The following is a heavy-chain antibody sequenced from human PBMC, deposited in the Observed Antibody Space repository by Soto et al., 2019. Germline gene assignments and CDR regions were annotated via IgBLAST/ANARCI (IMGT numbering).Heavy chain of an antibody. V-gene: IGHV6-1*01. D-gene: IGHD3-16*01. CDR2: TYYRSKWYN. CDR3: ARVFQKYVGTDRYLDS. CDR1: GDSVSDNSAA. J-gene: IGHJ4*02. Sequence: SQTLSLTCDISGDSVSDNSAARNCIRQSQTRGLEWLGRTYYRSKWYNDYAVSVKNRITVTTDTSKNQFSLHLNSVTPMHTAAYYCARVFQKYVGTDRYLDSWGQGPLVTV.